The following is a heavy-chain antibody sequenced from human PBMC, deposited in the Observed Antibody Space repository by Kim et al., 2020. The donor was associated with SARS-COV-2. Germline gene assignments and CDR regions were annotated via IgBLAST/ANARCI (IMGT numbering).Heavy chain of an antibody. D-gene: IGHD2-2*01. CDR2: ISCNGGNK. CDR3: ARDFVADAPSYYDYYGRDV. J-gene: IGHJ6*02. Sequence: GGSLRLSCAASGFTFSSYGMNWVRQAPGKGLEWVSAISCNGGNKYYADSVKGRFTISRDNSKNTLYLQMNSLRAEDTAVYYCARDFVADAPSYYDYYGRDVWGQGTTVTVSS. CDR1: GFTFSSYG. V-gene: IGHV3-23*01.